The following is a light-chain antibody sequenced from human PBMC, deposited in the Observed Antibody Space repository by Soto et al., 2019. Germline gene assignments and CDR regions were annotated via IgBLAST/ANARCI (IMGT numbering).Light chain of an antibody. J-gene: IGKJ5*01. CDR1: ELGSND. CDR2: DAS. CDR3: QQRSNWPIT. V-gene: IGKV3-11*01. Sequence: EIVLTPAPATLSLSPGERATRSCRAIELGSNDLALDQQKRGQAPRVLIYDASNRAPGIPARFSGSGSGTDFTLTISSLEPEDFAVYYCQQRSNWPITFGQGTRLEIK.